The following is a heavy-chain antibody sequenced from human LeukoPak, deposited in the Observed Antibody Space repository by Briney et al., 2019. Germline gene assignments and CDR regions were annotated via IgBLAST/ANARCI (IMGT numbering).Heavy chain of an antibody. J-gene: IGHJ4*02. CDR2: IYSGGTT. Sequence: PGGSLRLSCAAPGFVVSTGYMSWVRQAPGQGLEWVSIIYSGGTTYYADSVKGRFTISRDNSKNTLYLQMHSLRAEDTALYYCARGPTYSYDISGPTVYWGQGILVTVSS. CDR3: ARGPTYSYDISGPTVY. V-gene: IGHV3-53*01. D-gene: IGHD3-22*01. CDR1: GFVVSTGY.